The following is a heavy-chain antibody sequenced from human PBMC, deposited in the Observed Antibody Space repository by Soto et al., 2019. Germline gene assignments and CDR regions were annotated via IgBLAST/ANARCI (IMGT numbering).Heavy chain of an antibody. Sequence: QVQLVESGGGVVQPGRSLRLSCAASGFTFSSYAMHWVRQAPGKGLEWVAVISYDGSNKYYADSVKGRFTISRDNSKYTLYLQMNSLRAEDTAVYYCARDSRITMVRGSGMDVWGQGTTVTVSS. CDR3: ARDSRITMVRGSGMDV. D-gene: IGHD3-10*01. CDR2: ISYDGSNK. V-gene: IGHV3-30-3*01. J-gene: IGHJ6*02. CDR1: GFTFSSYA.